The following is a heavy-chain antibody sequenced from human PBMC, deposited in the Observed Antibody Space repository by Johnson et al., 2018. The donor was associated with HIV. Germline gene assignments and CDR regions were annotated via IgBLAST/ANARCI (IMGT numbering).Heavy chain of an antibody. D-gene: IGHD4/OR15-4a*01. V-gene: IGHV3-20*04. J-gene: IGHJ3*02. CDR2: SNWNGGTT. CDR1: GFTFDDYG. CDR3: ASRVRVDAFDI. Sequence: MLLVESGGSVVQPGGSLRLSCVASGFTFDDYGMNWVRQVSGKGLEWVATSNWNGGTTGSADSVKGRFTISRDNAKNSLYLQMNSLRAEDTAVYYCASRVRVDAFDIWGQGTMVTVSS.